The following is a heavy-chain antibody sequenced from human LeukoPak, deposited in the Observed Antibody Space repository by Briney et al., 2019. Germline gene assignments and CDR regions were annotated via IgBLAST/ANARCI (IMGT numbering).Heavy chain of an antibody. V-gene: IGHV3-23*01. CDR3: ARNTREIDY. Sequence: GGSLRLSCAASGFTFSRYGMSWVRQAPGKGLEWVSAIGPSDDNTYLADSVKGRFTISRDNSKNTVYLEVNSLRAEDTAVYYCARNTREIDYWGQGTLVTVFS. CDR2: IGPSDDNT. J-gene: IGHJ4*02. CDR1: GFTFSRYG. D-gene: IGHD2-2*02.